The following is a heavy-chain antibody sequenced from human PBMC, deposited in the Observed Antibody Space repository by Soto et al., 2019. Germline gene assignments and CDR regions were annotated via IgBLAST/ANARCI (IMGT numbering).Heavy chain of an antibody. Sequence: QVQLVQSGAEVKKPGSSVKVSCKASGGTFSSYAISWVRQAPGQGLEWMGGITPIFGTANYAQKFQGRVTITADESTSTAYMELSSLRSEDTAVYYCARDLFRIAAAGTAASDYWGQGTLVTVSS. CDR1: GGTFSSYA. V-gene: IGHV1-69*01. CDR3: ARDLFRIAAAGTAASDY. D-gene: IGHD6-13*01. J-gene: IGHJ4*02. CDR2: ITPIFGTA.